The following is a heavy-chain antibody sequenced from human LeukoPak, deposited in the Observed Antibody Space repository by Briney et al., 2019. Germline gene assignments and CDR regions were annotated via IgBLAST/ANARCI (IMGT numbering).Heavy chain of an antibody. V-gene: IGHV3-9*01. Sequence: GGSLRLSCAASGFTFDDYAMHWVRQAPGQGLEWVSGISWNSGSIGYADSVKGRFTISRDNAKNSLYLQMNSLRAEDTALYYCAKAPFDSLAYCFDYWGQGTLVTVSS. D-gene: IGHD2-15*01. CDR2: ISWNSGSI. J-gene: IGHJ4*02. CDR3: AKAPFDSLAYCFDY. CDR1: GFTFDDYA.